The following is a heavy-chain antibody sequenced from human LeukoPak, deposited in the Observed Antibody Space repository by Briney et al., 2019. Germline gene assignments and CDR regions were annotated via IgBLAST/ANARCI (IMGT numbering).Heavy chain of an antibody. Sequence: PSQTLSLTCAVSGGSISSGGYSWSWIRQPPGKGLEWIGYIYHSGSTYYNLSLKSRVTISVDRSKNQFSLKLSSVTAADTAVYYCARGGPDYYDSSGYHTYYFDYWGQGTLVTVSS. D-gene: IGHD3-22*01. J-gene: IGHJ4*02. CDR3: ARGGPDYYDSSGYHTYYFDY. V-gene: IGHV4-30-2*01. CDR2: IYHSGST. CDR1: GGSISSGGYS.